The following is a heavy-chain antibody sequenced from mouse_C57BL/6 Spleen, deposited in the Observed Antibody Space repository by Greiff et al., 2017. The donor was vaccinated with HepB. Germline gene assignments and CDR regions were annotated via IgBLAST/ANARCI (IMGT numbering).Heavy chain of an antibody. V-gene: IGHV1-59*01. CDR3: ARGRRYFDV. Sequence: QVQLKQPGAELVRPGTSVKLSCKASGYTFTSYWMHWVKQRPGQGLEWIGVIDPSDSYTNYNQKFKGKATLTVDTSSSTAYMQLSSLTSEDSAVYYCARGRRYFDVWGTGTTVTVSS. J-gene: IGHJ1*03. CDR2: IDPSDSYT. CDR1: GYTFTSYW.